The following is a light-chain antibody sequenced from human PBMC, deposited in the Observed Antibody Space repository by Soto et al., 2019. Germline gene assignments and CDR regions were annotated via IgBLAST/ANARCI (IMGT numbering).Light chain of an antibody. CDR2: RSD. CDR1: SSNIGSNH. Sequence: QSVLTQPPSTSGTPGQRVTISWSGSSSNIGSNHVYWYQQFPGMAPKLLMYRSDQRPTGVPDRFSGSKSGTSASLAISGLRSDDEADYYCSARDDSLSGVVFGGGTQLTVL. V-gene: IGLV1-47*01. J-gene: IGLJ2*01. CDR3: SARDDSLSGVV.